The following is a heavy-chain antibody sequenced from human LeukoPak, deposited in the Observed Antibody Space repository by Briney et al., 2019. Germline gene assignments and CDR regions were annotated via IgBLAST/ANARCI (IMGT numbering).Heavy chain of an antibody. CDR1: GGTFSSYA. J-gene: IGHJ5*02. V-gene: IGHV1-69*04. Sequence: SSVKVSCKASGGTFSSYAISWVRQAPGQGLEWMGRIIPIFGIANYAQKFQGRVTITADISTSTAYMELSSLRSEDTAVYYCARDETEGYSSGWYLGWFDPWGQGTLVTVSS. D-gene: IGHD6-19*01. CDR2: IIPIFGIA. CDR3: ARDETEGYSSGWYLGWFDP.